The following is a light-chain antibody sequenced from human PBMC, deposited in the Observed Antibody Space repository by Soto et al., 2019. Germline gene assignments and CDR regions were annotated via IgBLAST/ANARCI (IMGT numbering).Light chain of an antibody. J-gene: IGKJ4*01. CDR2: AAS. CDR1: QVISTS. Sequence: DIRLTQSASFLSPSIGERVTLTWRASQVISTSLAWYQVKTGKAPKLLIYAASTLHGGVPSRFSGSGYGTDFDLTITSLQAEDFATYDCQQLRSYPSTFGGGTKVDIK. CDR3: QQLRSYPST. V-gene: IGKV1-9*01.